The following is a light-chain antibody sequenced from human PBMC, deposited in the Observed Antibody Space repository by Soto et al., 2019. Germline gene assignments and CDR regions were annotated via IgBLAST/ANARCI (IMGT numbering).Light chain of an antibody. Sequence: QSVLTQPASVSGSPGRSITISCTGTSSDVGGYNYVSWYQQHPGKAPKLMIYDASNRPSGVSNRFSGSKSGNTASLTISGLQAEDEADYYCSSYTSSSTLLYVFGTGTKVTVL. CDR1: SSDVGGYNY. CDR3: SSYTSSSTLLYV. V-gene: IGLV2-14*01. J-gene: IGLJ1*01. CDR2: DAS.